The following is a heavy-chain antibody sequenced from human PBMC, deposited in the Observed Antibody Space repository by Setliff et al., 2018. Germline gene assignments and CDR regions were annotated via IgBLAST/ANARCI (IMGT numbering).Heavy chain of an antibody. J-gene: IGHJ1*01. CDR3: VREGYSEYFQD. CDR2: ASVTGTT. CDR1: GGSIRSDY. V-gene: IGHV4-59*01. Sequence: SETLSLTCTVSGGSIRSDYWNWIRQPPGKGLEWIVDASVTGTTYYNLSLKSRVSISVDTSKNQLSLTLSSVTAADTAVYYCVREGYSEYFQDWGRGTLVTVSS. D-gene: IGHD1-1*01.